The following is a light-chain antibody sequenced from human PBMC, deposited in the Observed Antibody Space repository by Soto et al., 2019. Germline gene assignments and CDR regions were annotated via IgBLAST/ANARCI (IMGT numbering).Light chain of an antibody. V-gene: IGLV2-14*01. J-gene: IGLJ1*01. CDR1: SSDIGAYDY. Sequence: QSVLTQPASVSGSPGQSITISCTGSSSDIGAYDYVSWYQQRPVKAPKLMIFDVTNRPSGVSDRFSGSKSGNTASLTISGLQTEDEADYSCSSYTSSSTPYVFGTGTKLTVL. CDR2: DVT. CDR3: SSYTSSSTPYV.